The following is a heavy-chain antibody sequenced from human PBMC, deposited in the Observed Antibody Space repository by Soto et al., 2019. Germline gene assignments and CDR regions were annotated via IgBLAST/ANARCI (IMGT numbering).Heavy chain of an antibody. J-gene: IGHJ4*02. CDR1: GGSISGSSYY. CDR3: TDMLGQWLPRY. V-gene: IGHV4-39*01. D-gene: IGHD6-19*01. Sequence: PSETLSLTCTVSGGSISGSSYYWGWIRQPPGKGLEWIGTIYYSGAAYYNPSLQSRVTISVDTSSNQFSMKLNSVTAADTAVYYGTDMLGQWLPRYWGQGTVVPVSS. CDR2: IYYSGAA.